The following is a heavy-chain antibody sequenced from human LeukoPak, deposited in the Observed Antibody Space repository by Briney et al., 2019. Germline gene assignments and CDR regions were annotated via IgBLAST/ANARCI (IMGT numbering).Heavy chain of an antibody. CDR2: IIPIFGTA. J-gene: IGHJ4*02. CDR3: ARNDPSYSSSWYGGY. V-gene: IGHV1-69*13. Sequence: GASVNVSCKASGGTFSSYAISWVRQAPGQGLEWMGGIIPIFGTANYAQKFQGRVTITADESTSTAYMELSSLRSEDTAVYYCARNDPSYSSSWYGGYWGQGTLVTVSS. CDR1: GGTFSSYA. D-gene: IGHD6-13*01.